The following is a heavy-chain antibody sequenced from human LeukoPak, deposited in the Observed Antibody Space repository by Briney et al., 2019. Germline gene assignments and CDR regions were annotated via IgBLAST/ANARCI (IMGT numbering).Heavy chain of an antibody. CDR2: ISSSSSTI. CDR3: ARRYCSGSSCHFDY. V-gene: IGHV3-48*02. CDR1: GSTFSRHS. D-gene: IGHD2-15*01. J-gene: IGHJ4*02. Sequence: GGSLRLSCAASGSTFSRHSMNWVRQAPGKGLEWVSYISSSSSTIYYADSVKGRFTISRDNAKNSLYLQMNSLRDEDTAVYYCARRYCSGSSCHFDYWGQGTLVTVSS.